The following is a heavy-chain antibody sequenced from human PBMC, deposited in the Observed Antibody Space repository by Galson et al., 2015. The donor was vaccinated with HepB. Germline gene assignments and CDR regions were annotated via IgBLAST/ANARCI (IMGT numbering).Heavy chain of an antibody. CDR2: ISGSHSNT. J-gene: IGHJ4*02. CDR1: GFTFSIYA. V-gene: IGHV3-23*01. CDR3: ARDLISQHPSYYFDY. Sequence: SLRLSCAASGFTFSIYAMSWVRQAPGKGLEWVSAISGSHSNTYYADSVKGRFTISRDNSKNTLYLQMNSLRAEDTAVYYCARDLISQHPSYYFDYWGQGTLVTVSS.